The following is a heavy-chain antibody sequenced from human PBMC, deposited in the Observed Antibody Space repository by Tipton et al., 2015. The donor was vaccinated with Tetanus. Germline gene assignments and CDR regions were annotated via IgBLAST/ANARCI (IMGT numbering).Heavy chain of an antibody. CDR2: IYYRGST. CDR1: GGSISTYY. Sequence: TLSLTCTVSGGSISTYYWSWIRQPPGKGLEWIGYIYYRGSTNYYPSLKSRVTMSVDTSKNQFSLKLSSVTAADTAVYYCAREAGYYGLNAFDIWGQGTMVTVSS. V-gene: IGHV4-59*12. J-gene: IGHJ3*02. D-gene: IGHD3-10*01. CDR3: AREAGYYGLNAFDI.